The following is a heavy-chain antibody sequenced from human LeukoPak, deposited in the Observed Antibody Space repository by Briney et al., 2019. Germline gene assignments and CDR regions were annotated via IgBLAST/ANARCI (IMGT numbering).Heavy chain of an antibody. V-gene: IGHV4-59*08. CDR1: GGSIGTYY. Sequence: PSETLSPTCTVSGGSIGTYYWSWIRKPPGKGLEWSGYIYYTGSTNYNPSLKSRVTISVDTSKNQFSLKLSSVTAADTAVYYCARTLKITALSTYYFFDYWGQGTLVTVSA. J-gene: IGHJ4*02. D-gene: IGHD1-20*01. CDR3: ARTLKITALSTYYFFDY. CDR2: IYYTGST.